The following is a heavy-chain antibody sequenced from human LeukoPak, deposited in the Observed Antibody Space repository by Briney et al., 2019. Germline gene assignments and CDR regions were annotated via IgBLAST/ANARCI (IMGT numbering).Heavy chain of an antibody. CDR3: ARDEGYYYDSSGYYNY. CDR2: INPNSGGT. CDR1: GYTFTGYY. D-gene: IGHD3-22*01. Sequence: ASVKVSCKASGYTFTGYYMHWVRQAPGQGLEWMGRINPNSGGTNYAQKFQGRVTMTRDTSISTAYMGLSSLRSEDTAVYYCARDEGYYYDSSGYYNYWGQGTLVTVSS. V-gene: IGHV1-2*06. J-gene: IGHJ4*02.